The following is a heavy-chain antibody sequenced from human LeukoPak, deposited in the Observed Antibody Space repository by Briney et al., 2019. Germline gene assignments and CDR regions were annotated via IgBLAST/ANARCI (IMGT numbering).Heavy chain of an antibody. Sequence: SETLSLTCTVSGGSISSYYWSWIQQPPGKGLEWIGYISYSGSTNFDPSLKSRVTISVDTSKNQFSLKLSSVTAADTAVYYCAREGTAGTNLNWFDPWGQGTLVTVSS. CDR2: ISYSGST. CDR3: AREGTAGTNLNWFDP. D-gene: IGHD1-1*01. CDR1: GGSISSYY. V-gene: IGHV4-59*01. J-gene: IGHJ5*02.